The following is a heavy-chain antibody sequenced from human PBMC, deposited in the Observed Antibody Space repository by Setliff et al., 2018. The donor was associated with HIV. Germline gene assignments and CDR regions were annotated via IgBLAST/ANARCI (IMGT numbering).Heavy chain of an antibody. D-gene: IGHD3-16*01. CDR2: VYTSGST. J-gene: IGHJ4*02. CDR3: ARLGYVTFDFDN. CDR1: GGSINNYY. Sequence: PSETLSLTCTVSGGSINNYYRSWIRQPPGKGLEWIGYVYTSGSTNYNPSLKSRVTVSVDTSKKQFSLKLSSVTAADTAVYFCARLGYVTFDFDNWGQGTLVTVSS. V-gene: IGHV4-4*09.